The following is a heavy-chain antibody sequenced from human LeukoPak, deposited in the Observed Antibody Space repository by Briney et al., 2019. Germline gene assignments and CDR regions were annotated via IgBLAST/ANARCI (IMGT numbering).Heavy chain of an antibody. V-gene: IGHV4-59*01. CDR2: IYYSGST. D-gene: IGHD3-22*01. J-gene: IGHJ4*02. Sequence: SETLSLTCAVSGGSISSYYWSWIRQPPGKGLEWIGYIYYSGSTNYNPSLKSRVTLSVDTSKNQFSLKLRSVTAADTAVYYSARVPYYDSSGSLGFDYWGQGTLVTVSS. CDR1: GGSISSYY. CDR3: ARVPYYDSSGSLGFDY.